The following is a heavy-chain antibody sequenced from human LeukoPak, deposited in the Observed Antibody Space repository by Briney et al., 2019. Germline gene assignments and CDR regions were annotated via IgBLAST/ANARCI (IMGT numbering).Heavy chain of an antibody. CDR2: ISGSGGSK. CDR3: AKPGAYGSGSYTEN. V-gene: IGHV3-23*01. D-gene: IGHD3-10*01. J-gene: IGHJ4*02. CDR1: GFTFSSYA. Sequence: GGSLRLSCAASGFTFSSYAMSWVRQAPGKGLKWVSAISGSGGSKYYADSVKGRFTISRDNSKNTLYLQMNSLRAEDTAVYYCAKPGAYGSGSYTENWGQGTLVTVSS.